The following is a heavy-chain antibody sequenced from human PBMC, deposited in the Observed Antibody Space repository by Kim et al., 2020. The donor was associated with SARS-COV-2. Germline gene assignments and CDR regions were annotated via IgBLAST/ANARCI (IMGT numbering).Heavy chain of an antibody. CDR2: IYYSGST. V-gene: IGHV4-59*01. CDR1: GGSISSYY. Sequence: SETLSLTCTVSGGSISSYYWSWIRQPPGKGLEWIGYIYYSGSTNYNPSLKSRVTISVDTSKNQFSLKLSSVTAADTAVYYCARVRAIGGYFDYWGQGTLV. J-gene: IGHJ4*02. D-gene: IGHD1-26*01. CDR3: ARVRAIGGYFDY.